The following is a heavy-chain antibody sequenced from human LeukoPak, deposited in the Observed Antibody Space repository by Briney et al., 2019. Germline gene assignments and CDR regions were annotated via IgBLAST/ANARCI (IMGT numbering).Heavy chain of an antibody. CDR3: ARAPYSSSPSRY. D-gene: IGHD6-6*01. CDR2: ISAYNGNT. J-gene: IGHJ4*02. CDR1: GYTFTSYG. Sequence: EASVKVSCKASGYTFTSYGISWVRQAPGQGLEWMGWISAYNGNTNYAQKLQGRVTMTTDISTSTAYMELRSLRPDDTAVYYCARAPYSSSPSRYWGQGTLVTVSS. V-gene: IGHV1-18*01.